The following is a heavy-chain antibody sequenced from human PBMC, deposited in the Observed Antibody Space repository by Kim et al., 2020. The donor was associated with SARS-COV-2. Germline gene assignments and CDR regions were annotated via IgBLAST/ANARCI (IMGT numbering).Heavy chain of an antibody. V-gene: IGHV1-69*01. D-gene: IGHD1-7*01. Sequence: NYAQKFQGRVTITADESTSTAYMELSSLRSEDTAVYYCARDNWNYSFDYWGQGTLVTVSS. J-gene: IGHJ4*02. CDR3: ARDNWNYSFDY.